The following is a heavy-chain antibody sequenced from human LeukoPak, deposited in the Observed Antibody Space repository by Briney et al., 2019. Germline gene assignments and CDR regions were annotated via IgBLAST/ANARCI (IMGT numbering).Heavy chain of an antibody. CDR1: GFTFSSYG. CDR2: IRYDGSNK. Sequence: GGSLRLSCAASGFTFSSYGMHWVRQAPGKGLEWVAFIRYDGSNKYYADSVKGRFTISRDNSKNTLYLQMNSLRAEDTAVYYCAKALNILTGYFDYWGQGTLVTVSS. J-gene: IGHJ4*02. CDR3: AKALNILTGYFDY. V-gene: IGHV3-30*02. D-gene: IGHD3-9*01.